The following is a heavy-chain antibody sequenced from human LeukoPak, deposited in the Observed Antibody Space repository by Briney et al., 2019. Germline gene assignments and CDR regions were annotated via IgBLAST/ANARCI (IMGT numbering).Heavy chain of an antibody. CDR1: GFTFSGYG. V-gene: IGHV3-33*01. Sequence: GRSLRLSCAASGFTFSGYGMHWVRQAPGEGLEWVAGIWYDGSNKYYADSVKGRFTISRDNSKNTLYLQMNSLRAEDTAVYYCARAANVDIVATTHFDYWGQGTLVTVSS. D-gene: IGHD5-12*01. CDR2: IWYDGSNK. J-gene: IGHJ4*02. CDR3: ARAANVDIVATTHFDY.